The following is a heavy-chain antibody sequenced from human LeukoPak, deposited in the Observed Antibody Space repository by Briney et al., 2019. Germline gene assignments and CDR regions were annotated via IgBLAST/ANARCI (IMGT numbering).Heavy chain of an antibody. J-gene: IGHJ4*02. D-gene: IGHD6-13*01. Sequence: GGSLRLSCAASGFTFSNYAMNWVRQPAGEWREWVSFITKSGRHTYYADSVKGRFTISRDNSKHTLYLQMHRLRADDTAVYYCAKKQGPVMSSWYTDHWGQGTLVTVSS. CDR2: ITKSGRHT. CDR1: GFTFSNYA. V-gene: IGHV3-23*01. CDR3: AKKQGPVMSSWYTDH.